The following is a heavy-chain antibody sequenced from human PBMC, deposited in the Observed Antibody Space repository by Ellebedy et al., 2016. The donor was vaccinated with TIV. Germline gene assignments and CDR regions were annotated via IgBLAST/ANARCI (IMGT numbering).Heavy chain of an antibody. CDR2: IYYSGST. V-gene: IGHV4-39*01. Sequence: SETLSLTXTVSGGSISSSHYYWGWIRQSQGKGLEWIGSIYYSGSTYYNPSLKSRVTISVDTSKNQLSLRLRSVTAADTAVYYCGGRYTMIDVFDIWGQGTMVTVSS. CDR1: GGSISSSHYY. D-gene: IGHD5-24*01. CDR3: GGRYTMIDVFDI. J-gene: IGHJ3*02.